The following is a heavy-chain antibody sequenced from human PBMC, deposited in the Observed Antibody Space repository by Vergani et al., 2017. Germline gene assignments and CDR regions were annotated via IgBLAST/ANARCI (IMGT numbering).Heavy chain of an antibody. V-gene: IGHV4-30-2*01. CDR2: IYHSGST. CDR1: GGSISSGGYS. CDR3: ARGGGQGYSGYDSLYPFDY. J-gene: IGHJ4*02. D-gene: IGHD5-12*01. Sequence: QLQLQESGSGLVKPSQTLSLTCAVSGGSISSGGYSWSWIRQPPGKGLEWIGYIYHSGSTYYNPSLKSRVTISVDRSKNQFSLKLSSVTAADTAVYYCARGGGQGYSGYDSLYPFDYWGQGTLFTVSS.